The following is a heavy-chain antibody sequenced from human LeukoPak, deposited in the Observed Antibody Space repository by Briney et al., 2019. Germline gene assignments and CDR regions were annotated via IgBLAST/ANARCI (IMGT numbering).Heavy chain of an antibody. CDR2: IAPSDSYT. CDR1: GYSFTSHW. D-gene: IGHD6-13*01. J-gene: IGHJ4*02. Sequence: GESLKISCKGSGYSFTSHWISWVRQMPGKGLEWVGRIAPSDSYTNYSPSFQGHVTISADKSIITAYLQWSSLKASDTAMYYCARHLRAYSSSWYFDYWGQGTLVTVSS. V-gene: IGHV5-10-1*01. CDR3: ARHLRAYSSSWYFDY.